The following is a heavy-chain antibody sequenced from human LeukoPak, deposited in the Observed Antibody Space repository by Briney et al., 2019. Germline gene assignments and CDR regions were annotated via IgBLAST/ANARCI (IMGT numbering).Heavy chain of an antibody. D-gene: IGHD4-17*01. CDR1: GGTFNNSA. CDR3: ARDVHGDYGSGWFDP. J-gene: IGHJ5*02. V-gene: IGHV1-69*05. CDR2: IMPLFGTA. Sequence: SVKVSCKTSGGTFNNSAISWVRQAPGQGLEWLGGIMPLFGTAGYAQKFQGRVTITKDESTRTVYLELTSLTSDDTAVYYCARDVHGDYGSGWFDPWGRGTLVSVS.